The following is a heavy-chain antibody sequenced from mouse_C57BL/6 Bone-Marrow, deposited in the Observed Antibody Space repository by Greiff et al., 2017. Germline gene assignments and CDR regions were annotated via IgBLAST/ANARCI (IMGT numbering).Heavy chain of an antibody. V-gene: IGHV5-12*01. CDR1: GFTFSDYY. Sequence: EVQVVESGGGLVQPGGSLKLSCAASGFTFSDYYMYWVRQTPEKRLEWVAYISNGGGSTYYPDTVKGRFTISRDNAKNTLYLQMSRLKSEDTAMYYCARHKRGPSYYAMDYWGQGTSVTVSS. J-gene: IGHJ4*01. CDR3: ARHKRGPSYYAMDY. CDR2: ISNGGGST.